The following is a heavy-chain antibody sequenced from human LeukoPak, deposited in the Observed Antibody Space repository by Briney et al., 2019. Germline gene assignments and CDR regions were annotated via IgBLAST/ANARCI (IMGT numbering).Heavy chain of an antibody. CDR2: INHSGST. CDR1: GGSFSGYY. D-gene: IGHD1-26*01. J-gene: IGHJ4*02. Sequence: SETLSLTCAVYGGSFSGYYWSWIRQPPGKGLEWIGEINHSGSTNYNPSLKSRVTMSVDTSKNQFSLKLSSVTAADTAVYYCARRRSDSSRAFDYWGQGTLVTVSS. CDR3: ARRRSDSSRAFDY. V-gene: IGHV4-34*01.